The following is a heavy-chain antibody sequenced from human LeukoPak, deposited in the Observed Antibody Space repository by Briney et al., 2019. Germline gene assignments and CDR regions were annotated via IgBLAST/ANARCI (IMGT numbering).Heavy chain of an antibody. CDR1: GFTFSSYA. D-gene: IGHD3-3*01. CDR3: AKDLDYDFWSGYSIEGFDY. CDR2: ISYDGSNK. Sequence: GGSLRLSCAASGFTFSSYAMHWVRQAPGKGLEWVAVISYDGSNKYYADSVKGRFTISRDNSKNTLYLQMNSLRAEDTAVYYCAKDLDYDFWSGYSIEGFDYWGQGTLVTVSS. V-gene: IGHV3-30-3*01. J-gene: IGHJ4*02.